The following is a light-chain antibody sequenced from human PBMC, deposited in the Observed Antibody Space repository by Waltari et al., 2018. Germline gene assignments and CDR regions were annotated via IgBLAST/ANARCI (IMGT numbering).Light chain of an antibody. CDR1: NLRRKD. Sequence: SYELIQPPSVSVSPGQRASITCSAENLRRKDVCWYQQKPGQSPDLIIYQDTERPSGIPERFSGSNSGNTATLTISGTQALDEADYYCQAWDSATVVFGGGTKLTVL. CDR2: QDT. V-gene: IGLV3-1*01. J-gene: IGLJ2*01. CDR3: QAWDSATVV.